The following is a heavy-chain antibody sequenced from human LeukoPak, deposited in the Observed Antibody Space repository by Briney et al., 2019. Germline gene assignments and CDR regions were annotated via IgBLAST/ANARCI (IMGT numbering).Heavy chain of an antibody. CDR2: IYYTGST. D-gene: IGHD3-9*01. J-gene: IGHJ6*03. CDR1: SGSISSNNYY. Sequence: PSETLSLTCTVSSGSISSNNYYWGWIRQPPGKGLEWIGSIYYTGSTFYNPSLKSRVTMSLDALKNQFTLKVTSMTATDTAVYYCARLVSYDVLTENFYKYYMDVWGKGTTVTVSS. V-gene: IGHV4-39*01. CDR3: ARLVSYDVLTENFYKYYMDV.